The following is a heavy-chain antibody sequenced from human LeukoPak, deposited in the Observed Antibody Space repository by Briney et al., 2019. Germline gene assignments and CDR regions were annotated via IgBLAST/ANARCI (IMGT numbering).Heavy chain of an antibody. CDR1: GFTFSSYW. J-gene: IGHJ4*02. D-gene: IGHD6-19*01. CDR2: INSDGSST. CDR3: ASFPGHTPYSSGWYNLYFRY. Sequence: GGSLRLSCAASGFTFSSYWMHWVRQAPGKGLVWVSRINSDGSSTSYADSVKGRFTISRDNAKNTLYLQMNSLRAEDTAVYYCASFPGHTPYSSGWYNLYFRYWGQGTLVTVSS. V-gene: IGHV3-74*01.